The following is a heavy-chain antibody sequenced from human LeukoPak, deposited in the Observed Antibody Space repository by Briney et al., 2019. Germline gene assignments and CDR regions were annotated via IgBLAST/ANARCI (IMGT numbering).Heavy chain of an antibody. Sequence: ASVKVSCKASGYTFTSYYMHWVRQAPGQGLEWMGIINPSGGSTTYAQKFQGRVTMTRDMSTTTVYMELSSLRSEDTAVYYCARGPSRYGGNSSPTQDWGQGTLVTVSS. J-gene: IGHJ4*02. V-gene: IGHV1-46*01. CDR1: GYTFTSYY. CDR2: INPSGGST. CDR3: ARGPSRYGGNSSPTQD. D-gene: IGHD4-23*01.